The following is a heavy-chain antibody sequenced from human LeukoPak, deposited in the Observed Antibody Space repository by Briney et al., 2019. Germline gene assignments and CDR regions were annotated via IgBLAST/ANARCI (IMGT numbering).Heavy chain of an antibody. D-gene: IGHD1-14*01. V-gene: IGHV1-24*01. CDR2: YDAEDGET. J-gene: IGHJ6*02. CDR3: ARMPGTGVYYYYGMDV. CDR1: GYTLTELY. Sequence: ASVKVSCKVSGYTLTELYMHWVRQAPGRGLEWMGGYDAEDGETIYAQKFQGRVTMTEDTSTDTAYMELSSLRSDDTAVYYCARMPGTGVYYYYGMDVWGQGTTVTVSS.